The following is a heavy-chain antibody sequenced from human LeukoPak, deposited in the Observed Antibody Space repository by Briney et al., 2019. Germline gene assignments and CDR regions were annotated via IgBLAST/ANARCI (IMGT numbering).Heavy chain of an antibody. CDR2: IYYSGST. CDR3: ARDPWMYSGYDRSHPV. Sequence: PSETLSLTCTVSGGSISSGDYYWSWIRQPPGKGLEWIGYIYYSGSTYYNPSLKSRVTISVDTSKNQFSLKLSSATAADTAVYYCARDPWMYSGYDRSHPVWGQGTTVTVSS. J-gene: IGHJ6*02. CDR1: GGSISSGDYY. V-gene: IGHV4-30-4*01. D-gene: IGHD5-12*01.